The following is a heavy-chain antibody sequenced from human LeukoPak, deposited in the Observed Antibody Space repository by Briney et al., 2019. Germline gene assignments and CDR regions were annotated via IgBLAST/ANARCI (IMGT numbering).Heavy chain of an antibody. V-gene: IGHV3-48*01. D-gene: IGHD3-22*01. CDR3: ARENYDISGYPAGYFDY. J-gene: IGHJ4*02. CDR1: GFTFSSYS. Sequence: GGSLRLSCTASGFTFSSYSMNWVRQAPGKGLEWVSHISSSSSTIYYADSVKGRFTISRDNAKNSLYLQMNSLRAEDTAVYYCARENYDISGYPAGYFDYWGQGTLVTVSS. CDR2: ISSSSSTI.